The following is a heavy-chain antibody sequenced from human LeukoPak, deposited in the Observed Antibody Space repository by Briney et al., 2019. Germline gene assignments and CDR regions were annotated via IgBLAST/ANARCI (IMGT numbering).Heavy chain of an antibody. CDR2: ISSSSSYI. CDR1: GFTFSNYA. J-gene: IGHJ3*02. D-gene: IGHD3-22*01. V-gene: IGHV3-21*01. Sequence: PGGSLRLSCAASGFTFSNYAMSWVRQAPGKGLEWVSSISSSSSYIYYADSVKGRFTISRDNAKNSLYLQMNSLRAEDTAVYYCARSYDSSGYAFDIWGQGTMVTVSS. CDR3: ARSYDSSGYAFDI.